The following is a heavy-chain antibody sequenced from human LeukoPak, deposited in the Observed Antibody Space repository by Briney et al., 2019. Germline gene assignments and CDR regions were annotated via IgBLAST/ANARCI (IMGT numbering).Heavy chain of an antibody. CDR1: GGSISSSNW. J-gene: IGHJ4*02. V-gene: IGHV4-4*02. CDR2: IYHSGST. D-gene: IGHD6-19*01. CDR3: ARVPSYSSGWYDFDY. Sequence: PSGTLSLTCAVSGGSISSSNWWSWVRQPPGKGLEWIGEIYHSGSTNYNPSLKSRVTISVDKSKNQFSLKLSSVTAADTAVYYCARVPSYSSGWYDFDYWGQGTLVTVSS.